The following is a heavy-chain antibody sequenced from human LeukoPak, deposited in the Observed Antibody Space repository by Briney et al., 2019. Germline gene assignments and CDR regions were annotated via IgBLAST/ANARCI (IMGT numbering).Heavy chain of an antibody. CDR2: ISGSGGRT. V-gene: IGHV3-23*01. Sequence: PGGSLRLSCAASGFTFSSYAMSWVRQAPGKGLEWVSGISGSGGRTYYADSVKGRFTISRDNSKNTLCLQMNSLRAEDTAVYYCAKLTCGGDCLPIWGQGTMVTVSS. J-gene: IGHJ3*02. D-gene: IGHD2-21*02. CDR3: AKLTCGGDCLPI. CDR1: GFTFSSYA.